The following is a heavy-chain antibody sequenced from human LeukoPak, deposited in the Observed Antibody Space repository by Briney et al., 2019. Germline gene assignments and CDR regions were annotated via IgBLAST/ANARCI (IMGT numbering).Heavy chain of an antibody. J-gene: IGHJ5*02. D-gene: IGHD3-10*01. V-gene: IGHV3-49*04. CDR3: TRWLLWTNWFDP. Sequence: PGGSLRLSCTASGFTFGDYAMSWVRQAPGKGLEWVGFIRSKAYGGTTEYAASVKGRFTISRDDSKSIAYLQMNSLKTEDTAVYYCTRWLLWTNWFDPWGQGTLVTVSS. CDR2: IRSKAYGGTT. CDR1: GFTFGDYA.